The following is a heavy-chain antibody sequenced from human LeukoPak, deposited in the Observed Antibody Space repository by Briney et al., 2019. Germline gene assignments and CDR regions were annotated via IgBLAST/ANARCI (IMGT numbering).Heavy chain of an antibody. D-gene: IGHD3-22*01. J-gene: IGHJ4*02. CDR3: AKGKIRIDSSFDY. V-gene: IGHV3-23*01. Sequence: GGPLRLSCAASGFTLSSYAMSWVRQAPGKGLEWVASISSSGGSTNYADPAKGRFTISRDNSNNTPFLQMNSLRAEDTVVYYCAKGKIRIDSSFDYWGQGTLVTVSS. CDR1: GFTLSSYA. CDR2: ISSSGGST.